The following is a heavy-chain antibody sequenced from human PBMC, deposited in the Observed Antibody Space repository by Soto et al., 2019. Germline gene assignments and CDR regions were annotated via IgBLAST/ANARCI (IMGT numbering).Heavy chain of an antibody. Sequence: WGSLRLSCVVSVVPVGANAMSWVCQGPAKGLEWVSGLSHTGRRTSYADSVKGRFNISRDNSENTVYLQMNSLRVEDTAVYYCATQMGATQGPFDNWGQGTLVTVSS. J-gene: IGHJ4*02. CDR2: LSHTGRRT. V-gene: IGHV3-23*01. CDR3: ATQMGATQGPFDN. CDR1: VVPVGANA. D-gene: IGHD1-26*01.